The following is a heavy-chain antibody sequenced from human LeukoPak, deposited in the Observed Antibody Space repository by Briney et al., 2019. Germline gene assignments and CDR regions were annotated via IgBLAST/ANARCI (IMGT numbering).Heavy chain of an antibody. J-gene: IGHJ4*02. CDR2: INPSGGSS. V-gene: IGHV1-46*01. Sequence: EASVKVSCKASGYTFTSYFMHWVRQAPGQGLEWMGIINPSGGSSSYAQKFWGRVTLTRDTSTSTVYMELTSLRSEDTAVYYCAREGPGTGKYFDYWGQGTLVTVSS. CDR1: GYTFTSYF. D-gene: IGHD6-13*01. CDR3: AREGPGTGKYFDY.